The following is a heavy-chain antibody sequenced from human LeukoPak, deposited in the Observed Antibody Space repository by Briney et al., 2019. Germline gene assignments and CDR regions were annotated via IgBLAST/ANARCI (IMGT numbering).Heavy chain of an antibody. CDR2: INWNSDSV. J-gene: IGHJ4*02. CDR3: AKEGGSAYFDY. CDR1: GFIFDDYG. D-gene: IGHD1-26*01. V-gene: IGHV3-9*01. Sequence: GGSLRLSCAASGFIFDDYGMHWVRQAPGKGLEWVSGINWNSDSVGYADSVKGRFTVSRDNSKNTLYLQMNSLRAEDTAVYYCAKEGGSAYFDYWGQGTLVTVSS.